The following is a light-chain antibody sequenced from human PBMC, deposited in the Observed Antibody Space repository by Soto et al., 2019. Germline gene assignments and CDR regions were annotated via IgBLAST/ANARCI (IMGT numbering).Light chain of an antibody. CDR1: QTISGY. V-gene: IGKV1-39*01. J-gene: IGKJ1*01. Sequence: DIQMTQSPSSLPASVGDRVTITCRASQTISGYLNWYQQKPGKAPELRIYAAAEGGKGVPSRFSGSGSGTYFTLTSSRRQPEDRATDDCQQSYSTLWTFGQGTKVDIK. CDR2: AAA. CDR3: QQSYSTLWT.